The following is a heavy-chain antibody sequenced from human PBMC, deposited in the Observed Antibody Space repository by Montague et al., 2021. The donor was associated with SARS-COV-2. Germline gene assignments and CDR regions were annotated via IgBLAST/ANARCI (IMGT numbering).Heavy chain of an antibody. CDR1: GGSFSGYY. Sequence: SETLSLTCAVYGGSFSGYYWCWICQPPGKGLELIGEINHCCSTNYNPSLKIRVTISVYTSTNQFSLKLSSVTAADTAVYYCAGSGGEQLVRARYYYYYGIDVWGQGTMVTVSS. CDR3: AGSGGEQLVRARYYYYYGIDV. CDR2: INHCCST. J-gene: IGHJ6*02. V-gene: IGHV4-34*01. D-gene: IGHD6-6*01.